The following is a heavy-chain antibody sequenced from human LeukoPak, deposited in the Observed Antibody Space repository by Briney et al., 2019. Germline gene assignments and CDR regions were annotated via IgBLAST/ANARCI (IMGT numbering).Heavy chain of an antibody. CDR1: GFIFSSYA. Sequence: GGSLRLSCAASGFIFSSYAMQWVHQAPGKELECISAITGNGGGTFYADSVKGRFTISRDNSKNTLFLQMDSLKAEDMAVYYCVSGGQSTDCFDYWGQGILVTVSS. CDR2: ITGNGGGT. V-gene: IGHV3-64*02. D-gene: IGHD3-16*01. CDR3: VSGGQSTDCFDY. J-gene: IGHJ4*02.